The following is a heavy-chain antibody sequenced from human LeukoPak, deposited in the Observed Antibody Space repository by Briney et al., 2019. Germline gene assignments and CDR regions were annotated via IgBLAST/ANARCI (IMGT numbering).Heavy chain of an antibody. V-gene: IGHV3-9*01. CDR2: ISWNSGSI. D-gene: IGHD3-22*01. J-gene: IGHJ4*02. CDR1: GFTFDDYA. Sequence: GGSLRLSCAASGFTFDDYAMHWVRHAPGKGLEWVSGISWNSGSIGYADSVKGRFTISRDNAKNSLYLQMNSLRAEDTALYYCAKDAHSSGYYEFDYWGQGTLVTVSS. CDR3: AKDAHSSGYYEFDY.